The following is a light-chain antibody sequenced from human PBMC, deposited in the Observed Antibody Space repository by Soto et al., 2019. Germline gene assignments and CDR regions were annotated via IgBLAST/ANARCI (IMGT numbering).Light chain of an antibody. V-gene: IGKV3-20*01. CDR3: QQYAYSPLT. Sequence: GTPFVAPGDSAPLSFRASQNVGRNYLAWFQHKPGQSPRLLIYDASNRATGVPDRFSGTGSGTDFTLTVSRLEPEDFTVYYCQQYAYSPLTSGVGTKVDI. CDR2: DAS. CDR1: QNVGRNY. J-gene: IGKJ4*01.